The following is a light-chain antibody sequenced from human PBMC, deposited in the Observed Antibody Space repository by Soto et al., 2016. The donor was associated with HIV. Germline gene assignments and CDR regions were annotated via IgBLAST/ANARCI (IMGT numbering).Light chain of an antibody. Sequence: SYELTQPPSVSVAPGGTATITCRGNNIGSKSVHWYQQKAGQAPVLVVYDDSNRPSGISDRFSGSSSGNTATLTLTRAEAGDEADFYCQVWDNDSNQNWVFGGGTKLTVL. CDR1: NIGSKS. CDR2: DDS. J-gene: IGLJ3*02. CDR3: QVWDNDSNQNWV. V-gene: IGLV3-21*02.